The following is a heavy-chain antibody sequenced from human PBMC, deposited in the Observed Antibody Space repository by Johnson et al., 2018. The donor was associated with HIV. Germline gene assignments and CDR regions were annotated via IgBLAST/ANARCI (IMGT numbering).Heavy chain of an antibody. CDR1: GFTFSDAW. V-gene: IGHV3-15*04. D-gene: IGHD1-7*01. Sequence: EVHLVESGGGVVQPGGSLRLSCAASGFTFSDAWMNWVRQAPGKGLEWVSGIAWNGATTGYADSVQGRFTISRDTSENTLYLQMNSLKTEDTAVYYCSTDYTYPRITGTTGSAFDIWGQGTMVTVSS. J-gene: IGHJ3*02. CDR2: IAWNGATT. CDR3: STDYTYPRITGTTGSAFDI.